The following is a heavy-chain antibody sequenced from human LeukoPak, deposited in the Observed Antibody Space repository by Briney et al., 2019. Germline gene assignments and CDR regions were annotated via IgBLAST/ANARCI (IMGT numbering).Heavy chain of an antibody. J-gene: IGHJ3*02. V-gene: IGHV4-34*01. CDR2: INHSGST. D-gene: IGHD1-26*01. CDR3: ARGLPVGRAFDI. CDR1: GGSFSGYY. Sequence: SETLSLTCAVYGGSFSGYYWSWIRQPPGKGLEWIGEINHSGSTNYNPSLKSRVTISVDTSKNQFSMKMSSVTGAETAVYYCARGLPVGRAFDIWGQGTMVTVSS.